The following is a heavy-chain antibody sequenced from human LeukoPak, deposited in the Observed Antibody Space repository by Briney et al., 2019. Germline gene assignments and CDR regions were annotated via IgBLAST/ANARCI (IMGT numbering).Heavy chain of an antibody. CDR1: GGSFSGYY. CDR3: AGGTMIVLLGYFDY. J-gene: IGHJ4*02. V-gene: IGHV4-34*01. Sequence: SETLSLTCAVYGGSFSGYYWSWIRQPPGKGLEWIGEINHSGSTNYNPSLKSRVTISVDTSKNQFSLKLSSVTAADTAVYYCAGGTMIVLLGYFDYWGQGTLVTVSS. CDR2: INHSGST. D-gene: IGHD3-22*01.